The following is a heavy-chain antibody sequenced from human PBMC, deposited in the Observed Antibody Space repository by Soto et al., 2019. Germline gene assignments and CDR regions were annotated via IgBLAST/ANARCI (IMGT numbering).Heavy chain of an antibody. V-gene: IGHV1-69*06. CDR3: ATDRAAASGIHAFDI. CDR2: IIPVFGAP. CDR1: GGPFKAYA. D-gene: IGHD6-13*01. J-gene: IGHJ3*02. Sequence: QVQLVQSGAEVKKPGSSVEVSCKTSGGPFKAYAVSWVRQAPGQGLEWMGGIIPVFGAPTYAQDFQGRVNITADKSTSTAYMELSNLRFDDTAVYYCATDRAAASGIHAFDIWGQGTMVAVSS.